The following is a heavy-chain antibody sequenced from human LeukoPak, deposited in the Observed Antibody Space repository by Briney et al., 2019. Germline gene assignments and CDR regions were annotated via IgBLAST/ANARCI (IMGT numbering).Heavy chain of an antibody. D-gene: IGHD3-22*01. Sequence: PSETLSLTCTVSGGSISSYYWSWIRQPPGKGLEWIGYIYYSGSTNYSPSLKSRVTISLDTSKNQFSLKLSSVTAADTAVYYCARDPSYTHSSGYYYSYWGQGTLVTVSS. CDR2: IYYSGST. CDR1: GGSISSYY. V-gene: IGHV4-59*01. J-gene: IGHJ4*02. CDR3: ARDPSYTHSSGYYYSY.